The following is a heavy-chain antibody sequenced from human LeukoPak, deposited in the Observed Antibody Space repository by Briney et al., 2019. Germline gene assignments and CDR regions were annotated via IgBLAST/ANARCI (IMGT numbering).Heavy chain of an antibody. CDR2: ISSSSSYI. CDR3: AKSRNFYYYFMEV. J-gene: IGHJ6*03. CDR1: GFTFSSYS. V-gene: IGHV3-21*03. Sequence: SGGSLRLSCAASGFTFSSYSMNWVRQAPGKGLEWVSSISSSSSYIYYADSVKGRFTISRDNAKNSLYLQMNSLRAEDTALYYCAKSRNFYYYFMEVSGRGTKVTISS.